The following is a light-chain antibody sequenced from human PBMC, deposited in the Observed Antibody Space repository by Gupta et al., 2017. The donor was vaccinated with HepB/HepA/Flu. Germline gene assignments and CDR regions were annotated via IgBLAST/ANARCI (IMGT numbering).Light chain of an antibody. Sequence: EIVLTQSPATLSLSPGERATLSCRASQSVSSYLAWYQQKPGQAPRLLIYDASNRATGIPARFSGSGSGTDFTLTISSREPEDFAVYYCQQRSNWPEIFGGGTKVEIK. CDR3: QQRSNWPEI. J-gene: IGKJ4*01. CDR1: QSVSSY. CDR2: DAS. V-gene: IGKV3-11*01.